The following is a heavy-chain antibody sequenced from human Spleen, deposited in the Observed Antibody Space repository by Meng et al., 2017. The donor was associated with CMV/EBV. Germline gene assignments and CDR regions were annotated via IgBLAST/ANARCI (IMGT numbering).Heavy chain of an antibody. CDR1: GYTFTSYD. D-gene: IGHD2-15*01. CDR2: MNPNTGNT. J-gene: IGHJ6*02. Sequence: ASVKVSCKPSGYTFTSYDINWVRQATGQGLEWMGWMNPNTGNTAYAQKFQGRLTLTRDTSIGTAYMELSSLRSEDTAVYYCVRSSSTVACFYYGLDVWGQGTTVTVSS. CDR3: VRSSSTVACFYYGLDV. V-gene: IGHV1-8*02.